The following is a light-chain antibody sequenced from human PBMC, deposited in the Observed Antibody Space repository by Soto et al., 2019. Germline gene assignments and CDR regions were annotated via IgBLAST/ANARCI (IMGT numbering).Light chain of an antibody. Sequence: DIQMTQSPSTLSASVGDRVTITCRASQSISSWLAWYQQKPGKAPKLLIYAASSLQSGVPSRFSGSGSGTDFTLTISSLQTEDFATYECQQRYSTLWTFGQGTKVDIK. V-gene: IGKV1-39*01. CDR2: AAS. CDR1: QSISSW. J-gene: IGKJ1*01. CDR3: QQRYSTLWT.